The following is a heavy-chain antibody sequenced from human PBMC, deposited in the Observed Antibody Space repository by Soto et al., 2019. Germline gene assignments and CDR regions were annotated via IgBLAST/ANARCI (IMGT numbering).Heavy chain of an antibody. CDR3: ARHSGSYPSDAFDI. J-gene: IGHJ3*02. D-gene: IGHD1-26*01. CDR1: GGTFSSYA. Sequence: VASVKVSCKASGGTFSSYAISWVRQAPGQGLEWMGGIIPIFGTANYAQKFQGRVTITADESTSTAYMELSSLRSEDTAVYYCARHSGSYPSDAFDIWGQGTMVTVSS. V-gene: IGHV1-69*13. CDR2: IIPIFGTA.